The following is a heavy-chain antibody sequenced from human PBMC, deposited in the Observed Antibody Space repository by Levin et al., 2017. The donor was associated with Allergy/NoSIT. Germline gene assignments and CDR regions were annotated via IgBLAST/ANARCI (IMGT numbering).Heavy chain of an antibody. CDR3: AHRYMGTNSLAFDY. CDR1: GFSLTTGGVG. Sequence: QTLSLTCSFSGFSLTTGGVGVAWIRQPPGKALEWLGVIYWNDDKPYNPSLKNRLTITKGTSKNQVVLTLTNMGPVDTATYYCAHRYMGTNSLAFDYWGQGTLVTVSS. J-gene: IGHJ4*02. V-gene: IGHV2-5*01. CDR2: IYWNDDK. D-gene: IGHD7-27*01.